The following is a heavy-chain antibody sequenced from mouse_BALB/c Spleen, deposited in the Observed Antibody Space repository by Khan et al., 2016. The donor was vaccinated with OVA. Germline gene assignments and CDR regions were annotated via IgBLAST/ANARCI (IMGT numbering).Heavy chain of an antibody. CDR2: FWGDGST. J-gene: IGHJ2*01. CDR1: GFSLTSDG. V-gene: IGHV2-3*01. CDR3: SKLRIFHFDS. Sequence: HVQLKQSGPRLVAPSQSLSITCTVSGFSLTSDGVSWVRQPPGKGLQRLGVFWGDGSTNYPSALRSSLNIRKDNSKSQVLLKLNSLQTDDTGTYYCSKLRIFHFDSRGQGTNLTGS.